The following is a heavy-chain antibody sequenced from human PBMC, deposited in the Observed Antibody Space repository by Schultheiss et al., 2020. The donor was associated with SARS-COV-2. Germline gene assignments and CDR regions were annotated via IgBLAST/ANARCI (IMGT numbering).Heavy chain of an antibody. D-gene: IGHD3-10*01. V-gene: IGHV3-23*01. J-gene: IGHJ5*02. CDR1: GGSFSGYY. CDR3: ARDPRVLLWFGESRWFDP. Sequence: ETLSLTCAVYGGSFSGYYWSWVRQAPGKGLEWVSAISGSGGNTYCADSVKGRFTISRDNSKNTLYLQMNSLRAEDTAVYYCARDPRVLLWFGESRWFDPWGQGTLVTVSS. CDR2: ISGSGGNT.